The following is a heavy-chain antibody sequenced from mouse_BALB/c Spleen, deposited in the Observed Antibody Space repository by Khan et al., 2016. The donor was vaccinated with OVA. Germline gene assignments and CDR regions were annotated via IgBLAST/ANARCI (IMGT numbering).Heavy chain of an antibody. Sequence: EVELVESGGDLVKPGGSLKLSCAASGFTFSTYGMSWVRQAPEKRLEWVATVSTGGSYTYYPDSVKGRFTISSDNDKNILYLQMSGLRSEATAMFYCTRRAYYYDSEGIAYWGQGTLVTVSA. CDR1: GFTFSTYG. CDR2: VSTGGSYT. J-gene: IGHJ3*01. D-gene: IGHD1-1*01. CDR3: TRRAYYYDSEGIAY. V-gene: IGHV5-6*01.